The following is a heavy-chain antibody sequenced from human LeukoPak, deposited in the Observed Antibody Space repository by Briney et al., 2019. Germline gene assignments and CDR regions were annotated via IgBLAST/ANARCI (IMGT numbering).Heavy chain of an antibody. Sequence: SETLSLTCAVYGGSFSGYYWSWIRQPPGKGLEWIGEINHSGSTNYNPSLKSRVTISVDTSKNQFSLKLSSVTAADTAVYYCARRADYYDSSGYKVYYFDYWGQGTLVTVSS. CDR2: INHSGST. D-gene: IGHD3-22*01. CDR3: ARRADYYDSSGYKVYYFDY. V-gene: IGHV4-34*01. J-gene: IGHJ4*02. CDR1: GGSFSGYY.